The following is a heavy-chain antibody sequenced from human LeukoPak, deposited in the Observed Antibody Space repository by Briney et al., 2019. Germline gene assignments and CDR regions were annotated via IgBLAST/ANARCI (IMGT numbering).Heavy chain of an antibody. D-gene: IGHD3-3*01. Sequence: GGSLRLSCAASGFTFDDYGMSWVRQVPGKGLEWVSGINWNGGSTGYADSVKGRFTISRDNAKNSLYLQMDSLRVEDTALYYCARGIRFLEWLSGFDYCGQGTLVTVSS. V-gene: IGHV3-20*04. J-gene: IGHJ4*02. CDR1: GFTFDDYG. CDR3: ARGIRFLEWLSGFDY. CDR2: INWNGGST.